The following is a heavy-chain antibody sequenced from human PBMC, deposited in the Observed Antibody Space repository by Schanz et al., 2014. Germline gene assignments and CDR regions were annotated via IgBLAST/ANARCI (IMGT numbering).Heavy chain of an antibody. CDR2: IRQDGSEK. J-gene: IGHJ6*02. Sequence: EVQLVELGGGLVQPGGSLRLSCAASGFTFSNYWMNWVRQAPGRGLEWVANIRQDGSEKYSVDSVKGRFTISRDNANNSLYLQMNSRRAEDTAVYYCARRITGTHHNPYYHGMDVWGQGTTVTVSS. V-gene: IGHV3-7*03. CDR3: ARRITGTHHNPYYHGMDV. D-gene: IGHD1-20*01. CDR1: GFTFSNYW.